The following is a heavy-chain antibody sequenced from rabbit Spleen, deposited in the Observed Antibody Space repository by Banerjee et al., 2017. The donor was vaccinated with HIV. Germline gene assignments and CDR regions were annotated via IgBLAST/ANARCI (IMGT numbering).Heavy chain of an antibody. CDR2: IVPIFGVT. CDR3: VRGASSSGYYSL. CDR1: RFDFSTYS. Sequence: QLVESGGGLVQPGGSLKLSCKASRFDFSTYSMSWVRQAPGKGLEWIGYIVPIFGVTYYANWVNGRFTISSHNAQNTLYLQLNSLTAADTATYFCVRGASSSGYYSLWGQGTLVTVS. J-gene: IGHJ6*01. D-gene: IGHD1-1*01. V-gene: IGHV1S7*01.